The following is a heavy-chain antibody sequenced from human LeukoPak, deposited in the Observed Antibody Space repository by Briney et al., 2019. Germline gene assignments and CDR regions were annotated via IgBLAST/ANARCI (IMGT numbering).Heavy chain of an antibody. CDR3: YCRDDLPA. CDR2: VDANGRTT. CDR1: GFTVTHYA. Sequence: PGGSLRLSCSASGFTVTHYAMHWVRQAPGKGLEYVSAVDANGRTTCYADSVKGRFTISRDDSKNTLYLDMSSLRPEDTAIYYCYCRDDLPAWGQGTLVTISS. V-gene: IGHV3-64D*06. D-gene: IGHD5-24*01. J-gene: IGHJ5*02.